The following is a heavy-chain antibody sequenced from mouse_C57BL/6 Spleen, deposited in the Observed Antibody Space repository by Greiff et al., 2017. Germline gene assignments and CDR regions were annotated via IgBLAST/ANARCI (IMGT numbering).Heavy chain of an antibody. J-gene: IGHJ4*01. CDR2: ILPGSGST. CDR1: GYTFTGYW. Sequence: VQLQQSGAELMKPGASVKLSCKATGYTFTGYWIEWVKQRPGHGLEWIGEILPGSGSTNYNEKFKGKATFTADTSSNTAYMQLSSLTTEDSASYCCVCRGGGYAMDYWGQGTSVTVSS. V-gene: IGHV1-9*01. D-gene: IGHD1-1*02. CDR3: VCRGGGYAMDY.